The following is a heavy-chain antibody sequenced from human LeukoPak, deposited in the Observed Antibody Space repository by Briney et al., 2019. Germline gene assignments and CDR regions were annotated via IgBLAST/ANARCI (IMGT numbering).Heavy chain of an antibody. CDR1: GFTFSNYE. CDR2: ISSRDSII. D-gene: IGHD2-15*01. V-gene: IGHV3-48*03. CDR3: ATGGACSGGSCYGYFDY. J-gene: IGHJ4*02. Sequence: PGGSLRLSCAASGFTFSNYEMNWVRQAPGKGLEWVPYISSRDSIIYYADYVKGRFTISRDNAKNSLYLQMNSLRAEDTAVYYCATGGACSGGSCYGYFDYWGQGTLVTVSS.